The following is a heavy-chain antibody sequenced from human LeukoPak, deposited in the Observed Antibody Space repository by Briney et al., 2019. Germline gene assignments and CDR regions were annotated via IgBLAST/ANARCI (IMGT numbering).Heavy chain of an antibody. Sequence: ASVKVSCKASGYTFTSCDINWVRQATGQGLEWMGWMNPNSGNTGYAQKFQGRVTMTRNTSISTAYMELSSLRSEDTAVYYCARIEATHDAFDIWGQGTMVTVSS. CDR1: GYTFTSCD. CDR3: ARIEATHDAFDI. CDR2: MNPNSGNT. D-gene: IGHD1-26*01. J-gene: IGHJ3*02. V-gene: IGHV1-8*01.